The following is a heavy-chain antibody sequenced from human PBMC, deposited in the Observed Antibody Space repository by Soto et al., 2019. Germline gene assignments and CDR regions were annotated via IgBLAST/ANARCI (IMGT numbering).Heavy chain of an antibody. CDR2: IKSKPDGETT. V-gene: IGHV3-15*01. Sequence: EVQLVESGGGLVKPGGSLRLSCAASGFTFSNAWMSWVRQAPGKGLEWVGRIKSKPDGETTDYAAPVKGRFTISRDDSQNTLYLQMNNLKTEDTAVYYCSTDLRWEFTPFDYGGQGALVTVSS. CDR3: STDLRWEFTPFDY. J-gene: IGHJ4*02. D-gene: IGHD1-26*01. CDR1: GFTFSNAW.